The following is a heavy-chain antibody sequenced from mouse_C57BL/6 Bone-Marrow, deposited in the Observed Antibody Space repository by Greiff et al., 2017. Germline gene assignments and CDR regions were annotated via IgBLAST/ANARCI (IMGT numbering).Heavy chain of an antibody. D-gene: IGHD6-5*01. CDR1: GFTFSSYA. CDR2: ISSGGDYI. Sequence: EVNVVESGEGLVKPGGSLKLSCAASGFTFSSYAMSWVRQTPEKRLEWVAYISSGGDYIYYADTVKGRFTISRDNARTTLYLQMSSLKSEDTAMYYCTREDRLYAMDYWGQGTSVTVSS. J-gene: IGHJ4*01. V-gene: IGHV5-9-1*02. CDR3: TREDRLYAMDY.